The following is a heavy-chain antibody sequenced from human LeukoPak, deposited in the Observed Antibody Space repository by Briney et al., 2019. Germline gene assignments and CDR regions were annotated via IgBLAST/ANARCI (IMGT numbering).Heavy chain of an antibody. CDR2: ISGTGGTT. Sequence: PGGSLRLSCAASGFTFSNYAMSWVRQAPGKGLEWVSGISGTGGTTYYADSVKGRFTISRDKSKNTLYLQMNSLRAEDTAVYYCARDQEVVTGRYLGFDTAMAMGDYWGQGTLVTVSS. J-gene: IGHJ4*02. CDR3: ARDQEVVTGRYLGFDTAMAMGDY. CDR1: GFTFSNYA. V-gene: IGHV3-23*01. D-gene: IGHD5-18*01.